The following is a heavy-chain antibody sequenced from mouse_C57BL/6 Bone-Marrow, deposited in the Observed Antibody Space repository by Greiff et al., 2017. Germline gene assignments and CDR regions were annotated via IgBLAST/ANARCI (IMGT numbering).Heavy chain of an antibody. J-gene: IGHJ2*01. CDR2: LSYSGPI. CDR3: ARGSSYVYFDY. Sequence: EVQRVESGPGLVKPSQTVFLTCTVTGISITTGNYRWSWIRQFPGNKLEWIGYLSYSGPITYNPSLTNPTTITRDTPKKQFLLERNSLSAEDTATYYCARGSSYVYFDYWGQGTTLTVSS. V-gene: IGHV3-5*01. CDR1: GISITTGNYR. D-gene: IGHD1-1*01.